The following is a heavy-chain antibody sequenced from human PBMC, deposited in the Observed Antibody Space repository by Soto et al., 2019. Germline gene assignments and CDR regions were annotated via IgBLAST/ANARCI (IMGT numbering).Heavy chain of an antibody. Sequence: GGSLRLSCAASGFTFSSYSMNWVRQAPGKGLEWVSSISSSSSYIYYADSVKGRFTISRDNAKNSLYLQMNSLRADDTAVYYCARDILTLYYYGMDVWGQGTTVTVSS. CDR1: GFTFSSYS. CDR2: ISSSSSYI. J-gene: IGHJ6*02. D-gene: IGHD2-15*01. CDR3: ARDILTLYYYGMDV. V-gene: IGHV3-21*01.